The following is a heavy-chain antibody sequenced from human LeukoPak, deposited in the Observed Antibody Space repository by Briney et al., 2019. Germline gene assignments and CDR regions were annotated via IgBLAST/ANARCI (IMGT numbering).Heavy chain of an antibody. CDR3: ARRAAYYDILTGYYTYYFDY. Sequence: KPSETLSLTCTVSGGSISSSSYYWGWIRQPPGKGLEWIGSIYYSGSTYYNPSLKSRVTISVDTSKNQLSLKLSSVTAADTAVYYRARRAAYYDILTGYYTYYFDYWGQGTLVTVSS. CDR1: GGSISSSSYY. J-gene: IGHJ4*02. V-gene: IGHV4-39*01. D-gene: IGHD3-9*01. CDR2: IYYSGST.